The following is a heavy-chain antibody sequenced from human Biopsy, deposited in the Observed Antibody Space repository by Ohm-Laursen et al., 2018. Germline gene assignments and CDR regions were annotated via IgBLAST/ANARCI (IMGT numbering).Heavy chain of an antibody. Sequence: SSVKVSCKASGGTFTNYAISWVRQAPGQGLEWMGGIIPIFGTANYAQKFQGRVTITADESTSTAYMELSSLRSDDMAVYYCARDALGGGSYRFFYWGQGSLVTVSS. J-gene: IGHJ4*02. CDR1: GGTFTNYA. D-gene: IGHD1-26*01. V-gene: IGHV1-69*01. CDR2: IIPIFGTA. CDR3: ARDALGGGSYRFFY.